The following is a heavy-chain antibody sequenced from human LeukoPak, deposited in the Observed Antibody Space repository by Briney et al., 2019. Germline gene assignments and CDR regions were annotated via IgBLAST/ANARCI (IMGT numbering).Heavy chain of an antibody. D-gene: IGHD5-12*01. CDR2: IYYSGST. V-gene: IGHV4-59*01. CDR1: GGSISSYY. Sequence: SETLSLTCTVSGGSISSYYWSWIRQPPGKGLEWIGYIYYSGSTNYNPSLKSRVTISVDTSKNQFSLNLRSVTTADTAVYYCASGFDSKSTYFDYWGQGTLVTVSS. CDR3: ASGFDSKSTYFDY. J-gene: IGHJ4*02.